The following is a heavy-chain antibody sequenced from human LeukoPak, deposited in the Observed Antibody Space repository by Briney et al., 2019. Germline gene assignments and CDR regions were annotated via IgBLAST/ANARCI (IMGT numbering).Heavy chain of an antibody. CDR3: ARESYDSSGPNY. CDR2: IIPIFGTA. D-gene: IGHD3-22*01. CDR1: GGTFSSYA. Sequence: SVKVSCKASGGTFSSYAISWVRQAPGQGLEWMGGIIPIFGTANYAQKFQGRVTITADESTSTAYMELSSLRSEDAAVYYCARESYDSSGPNYWGQGTLVTVSS. V-gene: IGHV1-69*01. J-gene: IGHJ4*02.